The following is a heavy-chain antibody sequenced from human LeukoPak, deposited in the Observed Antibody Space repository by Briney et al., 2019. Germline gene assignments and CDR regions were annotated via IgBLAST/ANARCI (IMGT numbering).Heavy chain of an antibody. CDR2: VKYDGTVT. D-gene: IGHD5-24*01. CDR1: GFAISSYW. Sequence: GGSLRLSCAASGFAISSYWMSWVRQAPGKGLVWVARVKYDGTVTTYADFVKGRFTISKDSAKNTLYLQMNSLRAEDAGVYYCLQSDWFDPWGQGTLVTVSS. CDR3: LQSDWFDP. J-gene: IGHJ5*02. V-gene: IGHV3-74*01.